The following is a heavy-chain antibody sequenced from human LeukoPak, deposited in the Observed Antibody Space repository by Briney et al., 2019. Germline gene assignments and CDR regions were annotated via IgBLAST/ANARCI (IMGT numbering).Heavy chain of an antibody. D-gene: IGHD6-19*01. V-gene: IGHV1-46*01. J-gene: IGHJ3*02. Sequence: ASVKVSCKASGYTFTSYYMDWVRQAPGQGLEWMGIINPSGGSTSYAQKFQGRVTMTRDTSTSTVYMELSSLTFEDTAVYYCARDLDGTGWAGAFDIWGQGTMVTVSS. CDR3: ARDLDGTGWAGAFDI. CDR2: INPSGGST. CDR1: GYTFTSYY.